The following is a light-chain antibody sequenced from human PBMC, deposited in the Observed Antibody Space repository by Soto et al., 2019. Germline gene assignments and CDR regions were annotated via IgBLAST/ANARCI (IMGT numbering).Light chain of an antibody. J-gene: IGKJ4*01. CDR1: QGISSF. CDR3: QQVESYPST. Sequence: IQLTQTPSSLSASVGDRVTITCRASQGISSFLAWFQQRPAKAPTLLIYAASSLQSGVPSRFSGSGFGTDFTLTITSLQPEDFATYYCQQVESYPSTFGGGTKVDIK. V-gene: IGKV1-9*01. CDR2: AAS.